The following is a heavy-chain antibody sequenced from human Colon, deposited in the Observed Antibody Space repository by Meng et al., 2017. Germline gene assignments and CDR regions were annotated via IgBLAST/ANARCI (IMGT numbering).Heavy chain of an antibody. CDR1: GFTFSSSW. CDR2: IKQDGNEK. CDR3: AKGGRSGSFDY. Sequence: GGSLRLSCAASGFTFSSSWMSWVRQAPGKGLEWVANIKQDGNEKYYVDSVKGRFTISRDSAKNSLYLQMNSLRAEDMAVYYCAKGGRSGSFDYWGQGTLVTVS. D-gene: IGHD3-22*01. J-gene: IGHJ4*02. V-gene: IGHV3-7*01.